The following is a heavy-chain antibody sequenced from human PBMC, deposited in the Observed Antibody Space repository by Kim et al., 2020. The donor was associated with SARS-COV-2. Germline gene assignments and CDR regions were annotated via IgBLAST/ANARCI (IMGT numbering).Heavy chain of an antibody. CDR1: GYTFTSYD. J-gene: IGHJ6*02. D-gene: IGHD3-22*01. CDR3: ARGSKVRGYLYYYYYGMDV. Sequence: ASVKVSCKASGYTFTSYDINWVRQATGQGLEWMGWMNPNSGNTGYAQKFQGRVTMTRNTSISTAYMELSSLRSEDTAVYYCARGSKVRGYLYYYYYGMDVWGQGTTVTVSS. V-gene: IGHV1-8*01. CDR2: MNPNSGNT.